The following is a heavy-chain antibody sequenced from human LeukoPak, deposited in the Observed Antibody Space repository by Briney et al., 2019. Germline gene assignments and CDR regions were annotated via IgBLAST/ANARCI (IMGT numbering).Heavy chain of an antibody. J-gene: IGHJ5*02. CDR3: ARSPRGNFSWFDP. Sequence: SETLSLTCTVSGGSISSGGYYWSWIRQHPGKGLEWIGYIHYSGSTYYNPSLKSRVTISVDTSKNQFSLKLSSVTAADTAVYYCARSPRGNFSWFDPWGQGTLVTVSS. V-gene: IGHV4-31*03. CDR1: GGSISSGGYY. CDR2: IHYSGST. D-gene: IGHD2/OR15-2a*01.